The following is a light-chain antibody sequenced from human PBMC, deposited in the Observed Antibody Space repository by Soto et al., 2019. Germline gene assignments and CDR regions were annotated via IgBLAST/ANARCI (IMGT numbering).Light chain of an antibody. CDR1: SSDVGAYNY. Sequence: QCALTQPASVSGSPGQSITISCTGTSSDVGAYNYVSWYRQHPGKAPQLMIYEVTNRPSGVSNRFSASKSGNTASLTISGLHTEDEAHYYCSSYTVTNTLVFGGGTKVTVL. J-gene: IGLJ2*01. CDR3: SSYTVTNTLV. CDR2: EVT. V-gene: IGLV2-14*01.